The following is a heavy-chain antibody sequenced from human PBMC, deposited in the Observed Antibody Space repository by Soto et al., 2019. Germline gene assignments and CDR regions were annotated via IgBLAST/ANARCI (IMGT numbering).Heavy chain of an antibody. V-gene: IGHV3-53*01. J-gene: IGHJ4*02. D-gene: IGHD3-16*01. CDR3: AKDRTDWLPHGGGY. CDR2: IYSGGST. Sequence: GGSLRLSCAASGFTVSSNYMSWVRQAPGKGLEWVSVIYSGGSTYYADSVKGRFTISRDNSKNTLYLQMNSLRAEDTAVYYCAKDRTDWLPHGGGYWGQGTLDTVSS. CDR1: GFTVSSNY.